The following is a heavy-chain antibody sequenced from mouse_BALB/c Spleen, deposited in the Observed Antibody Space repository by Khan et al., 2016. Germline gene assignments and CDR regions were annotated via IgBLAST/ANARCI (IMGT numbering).Heavy chain of an antibody. Sequence: EVKLLESGGGLVQPGGSLKLSCAASGFDSSRYWMSWVRQAPGKGLEWIGEINPDSSTINYTPSLKDKFIISRDNAKNTLYLQMSKVRSEDTTLYDCASNWDRVFAYWGQGTLVTVSA. CDR2: INPDSSTI. CDR1: GFDSSRYW. D-gene: IGHD4-1*01. V-gene: IGHV4-1*02. CDR3: ASNWDRVFAY. J-gene: IGHJ3*01.